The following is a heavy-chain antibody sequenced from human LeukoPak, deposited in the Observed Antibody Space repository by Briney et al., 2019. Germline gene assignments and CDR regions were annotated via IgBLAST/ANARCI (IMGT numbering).Heavy chain of an antibody. CDR1: GYTSSSPD. V-gene: IGHV1-8*01. J-gene: IGHJ3*02. D-gene: IGHD5-18*01. CDR2: MNPRDDT. Sequence: ASVKVSCKASGYTSSSPDINWVRQAPGRGLEWLGWMNPRDDTGYSQRFPRRVTLTRDRSTNTPYMEISSLTSDDTAVYYCARYIQGVGFDIWGQGTMVTVSA. CDR3: ARYIQGVGFDI.